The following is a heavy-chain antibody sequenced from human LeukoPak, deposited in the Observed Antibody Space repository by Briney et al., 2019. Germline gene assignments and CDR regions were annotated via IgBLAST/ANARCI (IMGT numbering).Heavy chain of an antibody. CDR3: ARRTKVVAATDYYYGMDV. CDR2: IIPILGIA. J-gene: IGHJ6*02. V-gene: IGHV1-69*04. CDR1: GGTFSSYA. D-gene: IGHD2-15*01. Sequence: SVKVSCKASGGTFSSYAISWVRQAPGQGLEWMGRIIPILGIANYAQKFQGRVTITADKSTSTAYMELSSLRSEDTAVYYCARRTKVVAATDYYYGMDVWGQGTTVTVSS.